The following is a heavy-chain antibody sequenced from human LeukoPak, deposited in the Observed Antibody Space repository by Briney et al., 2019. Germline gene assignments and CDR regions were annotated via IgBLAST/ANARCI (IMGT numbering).Heavy chain of an antibody. D-gene: IGHD1-26*01. J-gene: IGHJ4*02. CDR3: AKTASGSYYAY. CDR2: INPSSGGT. Sequence: ASVKVSCKASGGTFSSYAISWVRQAPGQGLEWMGIINPSSGGTSYAQKFQGRVTMTRDTSTSTVYMELTSLRSEDTAVYYRAKTASGSYYAYWGQGALVTVSS. CDR1: GGTFSSYA. V-gene: IGHV1-46*01.